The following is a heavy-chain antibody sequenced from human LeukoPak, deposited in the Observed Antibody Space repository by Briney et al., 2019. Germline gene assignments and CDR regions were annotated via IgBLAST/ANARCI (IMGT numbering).Heavy chain of an antibody. D-gene: IGHD4-17*01. CDR2: ISGSGGTT. J-gene: IGHJ4*02. CDR1: GFTFSSYA. Sequence: PGGSMRLSCAASGFTFSSYAMSWVRQAPEKGLGWVSAISGSGGTTYYADSGKGRFTISRDNSKRTLYLQMNSLRAEATAVNYCAKKEEYGDPRGYFVYWAEGSLVSVSS. V-gene: IGHV3-23*01. CDR3: AKKEEYGDPRGYFVY.